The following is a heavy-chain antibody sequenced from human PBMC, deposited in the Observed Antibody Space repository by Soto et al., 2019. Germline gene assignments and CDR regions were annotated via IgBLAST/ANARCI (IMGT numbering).Heavy chain of an antibody. V-gene: IGHV4-30-4*01. CDR3: AREGSSSSDPNWFDP. CDR1: GGSISIGDYY. Sequence: TLSLACPVSGGSISIGDYYWSWIRQPPGKGLEWIGYIYYSGITYYNPSLKSRVTISVDTSKNQFSLKLSSVTAADTAVYYWAREGSSSSDPNWFDPWGQGTLVTVYS. CDR2: IYYSGIT. J-gene: IGHJ5*02. D-gene: IGHD6-6*01.